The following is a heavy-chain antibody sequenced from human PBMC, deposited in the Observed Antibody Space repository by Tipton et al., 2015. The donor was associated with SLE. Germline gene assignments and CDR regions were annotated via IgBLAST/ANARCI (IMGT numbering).Heavy chain of an antibody. J-gene: IGHJ4*02. Sequence: TLSLTCTVSGGSISSYYWSWIRQPPGKGLEWIGYMYYSGSTNYNPSLKSRVTISVDTSKNQFSLKLASVTAADTAMYYCARFERIMIQFGGVTITPGGVDYWGQGTLVTVSS. D-gene: IGHD3-16*01. CDR1: GGSISSYY. CDR3: ARFERIMIQFGGVTITPGGVDY. V-gene: IGHV4-59*08. CDR2: MYYSGST.